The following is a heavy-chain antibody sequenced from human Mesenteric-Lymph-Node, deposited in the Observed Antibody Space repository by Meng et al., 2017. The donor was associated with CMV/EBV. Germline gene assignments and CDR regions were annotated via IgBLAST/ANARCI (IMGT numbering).Heavy chain of an antibody. J-gene: IGHJ3*02. Sequence: GGSLRLSCAASGFTFDDYAMHWVRQAPGKGLEWVSGISWNSGTIGYADSVKGRFTISRDNAKNSLYLQMNSLRPEDTALYYCGKDRTSTMVNGFDIRGQGTMVTVSS. D-gene: IGHD3-10*01. V-gene: IGHV3-9*01. CDR2: ISWNSGTI. CDR1: GFTFDDYA. CDR3: GKDRTSTMVNGFDI.